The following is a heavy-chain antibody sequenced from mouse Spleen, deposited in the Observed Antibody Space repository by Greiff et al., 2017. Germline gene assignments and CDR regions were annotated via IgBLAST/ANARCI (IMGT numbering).Heavy chain of an antibody. Sequence: QVQLKQPGAELVKPGASVKLSCKASGYTFTSYWMQWVKQRPGQGLEWIGEIDPSDSYTNYNQKFKGKATLTVDTSSSTAYMQLSSLTSEDSAVYYCARNGGFDYWGQGTTLTVSS. CDR3: ARNGGFDY. V-gene: IGHV1-50*01. D-gene: IGHD1-1*02. CDR2: IDPSDSYT. CDR1: GYTFTSYW. J-gene: IGHJ2*01.